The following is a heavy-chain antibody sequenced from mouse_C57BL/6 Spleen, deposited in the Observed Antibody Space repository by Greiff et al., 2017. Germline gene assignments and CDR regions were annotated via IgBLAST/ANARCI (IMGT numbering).Heavy chain of an antibody. CDR3: AIWQSYDFVWFAY. J-gene: IGHJ3*01. CDR1: GYTFTSYW. Sequence: QVQLQQPGAELVRPGSSVKLSCKASGYTFTSYWMHWVKQRPIQGLEWIGNIDPSDSETHYNQKFKDKATLTVDKSSSTAYMQISSLTSEDSSVYYCAIWQSYDFVWFAYWGQGTLVTVSA. CDR2: IDPSDSET. D-gene: IGHD2-3*01. V-gene: IGHV1-52*01.